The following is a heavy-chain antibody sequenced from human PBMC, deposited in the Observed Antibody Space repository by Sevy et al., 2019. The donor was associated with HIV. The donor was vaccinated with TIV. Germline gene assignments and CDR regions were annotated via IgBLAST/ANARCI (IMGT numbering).Heavy chain of an antibody. D-gene: IGHD3-10*01. CDR2: ISGSGGST. CDR3: AKDGEMGKIPYYFDY. CDR1: GFTFSSYA. V-gene: IGHV3-23*01. J-gene: IGHJ4*02. Sequence: GGSLRLSCAASGFTFSSYAMSWVRQAPGKGLEWVSAISGSGGSTYYADSVKGRFTISRDNSKNTLYLQMNSLRAEDAAVYYCAKDGEMGKIPYYFDYWGQGTLVTVSS.